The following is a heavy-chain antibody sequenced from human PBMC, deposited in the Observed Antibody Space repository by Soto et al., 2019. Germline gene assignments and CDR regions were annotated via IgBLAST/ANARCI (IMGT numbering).Heavy chain of an antibody. CDR2: INAGNGNT. CDR3: ARDRFCSSTSCTYSSSSSWFDP. J-gene: IGHJ5*02. D-gene: IGHD2-2*01. Sequence: ASVKVSCKASGYTFTSYAMHWVRQAPGQRLEWMGWINAGNGNTKYSQKFQGRVTITRDTSASTAYMELSSLRSEDTAVYYCARDRFCSSTSCTYSSSSSWFDPCGQGPLVTVSS. V-gene: IGHV1-3*01. CDR1: GYTFTSYA.